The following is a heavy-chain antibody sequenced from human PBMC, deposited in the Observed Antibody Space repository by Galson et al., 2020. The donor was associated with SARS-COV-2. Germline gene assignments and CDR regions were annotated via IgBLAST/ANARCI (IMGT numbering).Heavy chain of an antibody. D-gene: IGHD2-2*01. Sequence: GGSLRLSCAASGFTFSNYWMHWVRQAPGKGLVWVSRINRDGSNPTYADAVKGRFTISRDNAKNTLYLQMYSLRAEDTAVYYCATRYCTSTSCAAGFDYWGQGTQVTVS. V-gene: IGHV3-74*01. J-gene: IGHJ4*02. CDR3: ATRYCTSTSCAAGFDY. CDR2: INRDGSNP. CDR1: GFTFSNYW.